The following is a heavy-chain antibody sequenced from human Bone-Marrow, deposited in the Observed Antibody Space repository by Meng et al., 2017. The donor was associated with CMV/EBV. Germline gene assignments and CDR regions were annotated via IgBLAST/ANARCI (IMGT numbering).Heavy chain of an antibody. CDR3: ASPKTRFLEWFGYY. CDR2: IYPGDSDT. J-gene: IGHJ4*02. CDR1: GYSFTSYW. V-gene: IGHV5-51*01. D-gene: IGHD3-3*01. Sequence: GSLRLSRKGSGYSFTSYWIGWVRQMPGKGLEWMGIIYPGDSDTRYSPSFQGQVTISADKSISTAYLQWSSLKASDTAMYYCASPKTRFLEWFGYYWGEGSLVTFSS.